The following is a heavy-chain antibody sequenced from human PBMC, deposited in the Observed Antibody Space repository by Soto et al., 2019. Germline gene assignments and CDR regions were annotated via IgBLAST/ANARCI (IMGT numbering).Heavy chain of an antibody. J-gene: IGHJ4*02. V-gene: IGHV1-69*04. Sequence: SVKVSCKASGGTFSSYTISWVRQAPGQGLEWMGRIIPILGIANYAQKFQGRVTITADKSTSTAYMELSSLRSEDTAVHYCAREVGSGYDPLDYWGQGTLVTVSS. CDR2: IIPILGIA. CDR3: AREVGSGYDPLDY. CDR1: GGTFSSYT. D-gene: IGHD5-12*01.